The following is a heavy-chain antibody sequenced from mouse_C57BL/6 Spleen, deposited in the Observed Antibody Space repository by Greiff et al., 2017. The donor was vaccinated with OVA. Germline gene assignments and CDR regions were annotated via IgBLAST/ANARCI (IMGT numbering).Heavy chain of an antibody. CDR3: ARRMGYGSSYDWYFDV. CDR1: GYTFTSYW. CDR2: IDPSDSYT. J-gene: IGHJ1*03. D-gene: IGHD1-1*01. Sequence: VQLQQPGAELVMPGASVKLSCKASGYTFTSYWMHWVKQRPGQGLEWIGEIDPSDSYTNYNQKFKGKSTLTVDKSSSTAYMQLSSLTSEDSAVYYCARRMGYGSSYDWYFDVWGTGTTVTVSS. V-gene: IGHV1-69*01.